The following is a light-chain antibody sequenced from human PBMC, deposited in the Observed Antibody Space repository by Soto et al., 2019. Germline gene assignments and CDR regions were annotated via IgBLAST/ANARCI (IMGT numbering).Light chain of an antibody. CDR2: DVN. Sequence: QSALTQPASVSGSPGQSITISCTGSSSDVGAYNYVSWYQQHPGKAPKLMINDVNHRPSGVSNRFSGSRSGNTASLTISGLQTEDEADYYCFSYSASSTWVFGGGTKLTVL. CDR3: FSYSASSTWV. V-gene: IGLV2-14*01. J-gene: IGLJ3*02. CDR1: SSDVGAYNY.